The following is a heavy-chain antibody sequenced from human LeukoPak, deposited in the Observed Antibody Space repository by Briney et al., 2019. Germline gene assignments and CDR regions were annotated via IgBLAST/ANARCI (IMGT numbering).Heavy chain of an antibody. Sequence: ASVKVSCKASGYTFSAYDINWVRQGAGQGLEWIGWMNPDTGNTGCAQKFQGRVTMTRDTSKSTAYMELNSLRSEDTAVYYCARLSDTPAYYYSSGYYHIRYWDQGTLLTVSS. V-gene: IGHV1-8*01. J-gene: IGHJ4*02. D-gene: IGHD3-22*01. CDR3: ARLSDTPAYYYSSGYYHIRY. CDR1: GYTFSAYD. CDR2: MNPDTGNT.